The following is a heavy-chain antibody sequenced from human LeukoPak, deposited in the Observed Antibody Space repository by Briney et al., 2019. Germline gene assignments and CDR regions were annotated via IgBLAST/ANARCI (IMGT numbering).Heavy chain of an antibody. CDR1: GFTFSTYG. Sequence: GGSLRLPCAASGFTFSTYGVHWVRQAPGKGLEWVAIISYDGNDKDYADSVRGRFTISRDNSKNTLYLQMNSLRGEDTAVYYCAKSTAPAGYYLDYWGQGILVTVSS. CDR3: AKSTAPAGYYLDY. CDR2: ISYDGNDK. J-gene: IGHJ4*02. D-gene: IGHD2-2*01. V-gene: IGHV3-30*18.